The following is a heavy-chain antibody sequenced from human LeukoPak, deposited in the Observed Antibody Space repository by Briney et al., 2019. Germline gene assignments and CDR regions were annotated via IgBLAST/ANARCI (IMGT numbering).Heavy chain of an antibody. D-gene: IGHD2-15*01. Sequence: PGGSLRLSCTASGFTFSAYDMSWVRQPPGKGLEWVSSVSESGGHTFHADSVKGRFTISRDNSKSTLCLQMNSLRAEDTAVYYCAKQLGYCSDGSCYFPYWGQGTLFTVSS. V-gene: IGHV3-23*01. CDR2: VSESGGHT. J-gene: IGHJ4*02. CDR3: AKQLGYCSDGSCYFPY. CDR1: GFTFSAYD.